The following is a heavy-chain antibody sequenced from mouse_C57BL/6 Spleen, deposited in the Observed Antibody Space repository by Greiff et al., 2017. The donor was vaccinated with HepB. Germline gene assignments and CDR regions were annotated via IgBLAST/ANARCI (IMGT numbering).Heavy chain of an antibody. CDR2: IDPSDSYT. Sequence: VQLQQPGAELVKPGASVKLSCKASGYTFTSYWMQWVKQRPGQGLEWIGEIDPSDSYTNYNQKFKGKATLTVDTSSSTAYMQLSSLTSEDSAVYYCARKAYYSNYHAMDYWGQGTSVTVSS. CDR1: GYTFTSYW. D-gene: IGHD2-5*01. CDR3: ARKAYYSNYHAMDY. J-gene: IGHJ4*01. V-gene: IGHV1-50*01.